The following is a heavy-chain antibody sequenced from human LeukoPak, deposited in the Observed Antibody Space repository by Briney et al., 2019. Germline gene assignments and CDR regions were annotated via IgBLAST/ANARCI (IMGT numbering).Heavy chain of an antibody. CDR2: ISYDDGTNK. J-gene: IGHJ4*02. Sequence: GGSLRLSCAASGFTFSNHAIHWVRQAPGKGLEWVAVISYDDGTNKYYADSVEGRFTISRDNSKNTVFLHMNGLRPEGTAVYYCARDTGENGYYGLTGDYWGRGTLVTVSS. V-gene: IGHV3-30*04. CDR1: GFTFSNHA. D-gene: IGHD1-14*01. CDR3: ARDTGENGYYGLTGDY.